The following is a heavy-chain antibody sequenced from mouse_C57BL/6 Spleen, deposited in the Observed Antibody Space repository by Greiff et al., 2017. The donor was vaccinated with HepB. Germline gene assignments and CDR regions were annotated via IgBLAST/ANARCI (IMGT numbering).Heavy chain of an antibody. CDR1: GFNIKNTY. V-gene: IGHV14-3*01. D-gene: IGHD1-1*01. CDR3: VSYYYGSSPFDY. J-gene: IGHJ2*01. Sequence: EVMLVESVAELVRPGASVKLSCTASGFNIKNTYMHWVKQRPEQGLEWIERIDPANGNTKYVPKFQGKATITADTSSNTAYLQLSSLTSEDTAIYYCVSYYYGSSPFDYWGQGTTLTVSS. CDR2: IDPANGNT.